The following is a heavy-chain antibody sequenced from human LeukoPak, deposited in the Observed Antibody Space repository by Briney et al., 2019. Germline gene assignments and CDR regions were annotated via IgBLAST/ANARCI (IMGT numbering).Heavy chain of an antibody. D-gene: IGHD2-15*01. CDR1: GFTFSSYA. Sequence: GGSLRLSCAASGFTFSSYAMSWVRQAPGKGLEWVSAISGSGGSTYYADSVKGRFTISRDNSKNTLYLQMNSLRAEDTAVYYCAKDNLPIRYCSGSCYFPAEYFQHWGQGTLVTVSS. J-gene: IGHJ1*01. V-gene: IGHV3-23*01. CDR2: ISGSGGST. CDR3: AKDNLPIRYCSGSCYFPAEYFQH.